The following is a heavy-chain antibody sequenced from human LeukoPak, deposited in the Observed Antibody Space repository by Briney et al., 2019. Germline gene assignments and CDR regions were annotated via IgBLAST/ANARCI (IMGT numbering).Heavy chain of an antibody. Sequence: GTLRLSCEVSRFTFSTYGMSWIRQTPGKGLEWIGEVNDSGGHYNNPSLRSRVILTVDTSKNQFSQNVISVTAADTAVYYCEGGQGGTVKQLCKNWFDPWGKGTPVIVSS. CDR3: EGGQGGTVKQLCKNWFDP. J-gene: IGHJ5*01. V-gene: IGHV4-34*01. CDR2: VNDSGGH. D-gene: IGHD2-21*01. CDR1: RFTFSTYG.